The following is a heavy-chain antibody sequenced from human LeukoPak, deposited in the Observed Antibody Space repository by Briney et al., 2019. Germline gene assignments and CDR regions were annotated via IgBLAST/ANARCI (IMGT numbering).Heavy chain of an antibody. D-gene: IGHD6-13*01. J-gene: IGHJ3*02. Sequence: ASVKVSCKASGYTFTGYYMHWVQQAPGQGLEWMGWINPNSGGTNYAQKFQGRVTMTRDTSISTAYMELSRLRSDDTAVYYCATALAAAGTNDAFDIWGQGTMVTVSS. V-gene: IGHV1-2*02. CDR1: GYTFTGYY. CDR2: INPNSGGT. CDR3: ATALAAAGTNDAFDI.